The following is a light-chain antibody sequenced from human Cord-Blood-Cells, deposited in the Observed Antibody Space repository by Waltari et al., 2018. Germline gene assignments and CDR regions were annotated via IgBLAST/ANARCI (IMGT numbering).Light chain of an antibody. V-gene: IGKV3-11*01. CDR1: KSVSSY. CDR2: DPS. CDR3: QQRSNWPLT. Sequence: EIVLTQSPATLSLSPRERATLPCSASKSVSSYLAWYQQKPGQAPSLLIYDPSNRPTGIPARFSGRGSGTDFNLTISSLEPEDFAVYYCQQRSNWPLTFGGGTKVEIK. J-gene: IGKJ4*02.